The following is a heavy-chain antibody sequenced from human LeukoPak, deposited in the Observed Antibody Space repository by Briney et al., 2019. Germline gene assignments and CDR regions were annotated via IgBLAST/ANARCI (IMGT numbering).Heavy chain of an antibody. CDR3: ARRMVTVTDAFDI. V-gene: IGHV4-59*08. J-gene: IGHJ3*02. D-gene: IGHD2-21*02. CDR2: VFHSGTT. CDR1: GDSLTSHF. Sequence: SETLSLTCNVSGDSLTSHFWSWIRQTPGKGLEGIGYVFHSGTTNYSPSLKSRVTISLDTWKKQLYLRLASVTAADTAVYYCARRMVTVTDAFDIWGRGTMVSVSS.